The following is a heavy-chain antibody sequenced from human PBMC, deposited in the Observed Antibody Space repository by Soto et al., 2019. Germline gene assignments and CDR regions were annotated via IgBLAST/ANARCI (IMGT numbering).Heavy chain of an antibody. V-gene: IGHV1-18*01. CDR2: ISAYNGNT. CDR3: AKLYYYDSSGYPLDYGMDV. Sequence: GASVKVSCKASGYTLTSYGISWVRQAPGQGLEWMGWISAYNGNTNYAQKLQGRVTMTTDTSTSTAYMELRSLRSDDTAVYYCAKLYYYDSSGYPLDYGMDVWGQGTTVTVSS. CDR1: GYTLTSYG. J-gene: IGHJ6*02. D-gene: IGHD3-22*01.